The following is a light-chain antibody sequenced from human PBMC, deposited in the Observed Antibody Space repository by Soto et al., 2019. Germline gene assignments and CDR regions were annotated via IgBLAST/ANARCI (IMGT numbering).Light chain of an antibody. V-gene: IGKV3-11*01. CDR3: QQYNTYSPERT. CDR2: DAS. J-gene: IGKJ1*01. CDR1: QSVSVY. Sequence: EIVLTQSPATLSLSPGERATLSCRASQSVSVYLAWYQQKPGQAPRLLISDASDRAAGVPVRFSGSGSGTDFTLTISSLQPDDFATYYCQQYNTYSPERTFGQGTKVDI.